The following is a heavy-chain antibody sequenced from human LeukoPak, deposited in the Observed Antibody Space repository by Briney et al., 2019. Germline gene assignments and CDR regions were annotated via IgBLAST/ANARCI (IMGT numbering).Heavy chain of an antibody. CDR1: GFDFSIYA. Sequence: GGSLRLSCAASGFDFSIYAIDWVRQAPGRGLEWVSSISSSSSYIYYADSVKGRFTISRDNAKNSLYLQMNSLRAEDTAVYYCASWNHNWGNWFDPWGQGTLVTVSS. D-gene: IGHD1-14*01. V-gene: IGHV3-21*01. J-gene: IGHJ5*02. CDR2: ISSSSSYI. CDR3: ASWNHNWGNWFDP.